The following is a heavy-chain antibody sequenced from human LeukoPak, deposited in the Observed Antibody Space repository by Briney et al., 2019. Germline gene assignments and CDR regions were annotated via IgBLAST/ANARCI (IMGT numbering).Heavy chain of an antibody. Sequence: GGSLRLSCAASGFTFSSYAMSWVRQAPGKGLEWVSAISGSGGSTYYADSVKGRFTISRDNSKNTLYLQMNSLRAEDTAVYYCARRVRYDFSSYGMDVWGQGTTVTVSS. D-gene: IGHD3-3*01. CDR3: ARRVRYDFSSYGMDV. J-gene: IGHJ6*02. CDR2: ISGSGGST. CDR1: GFTFSSYA. V-gene: IGHV3-23*01.